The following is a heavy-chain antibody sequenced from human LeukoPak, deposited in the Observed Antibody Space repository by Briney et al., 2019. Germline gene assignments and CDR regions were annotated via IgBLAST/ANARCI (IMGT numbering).Heavy chain of an antibody. D-gene: IGHD1-14*01. J-gene: IGHJ4*02. CDR2: ISTSSSYI. Sequence: TGGSLRLSCAASGFTFSSYSMNWVRQAPGKGLEWVSSISTSSSYIHYADSVKGRFTISRDNAKNSLYLQMNSLRAEDTAVYYCARGTLNIPGEHGAFDYWGQGTLVTVSS. CDR3: ARGTLNIPGEHGAFDY. V-gene: IGHV3-21*01. CDR1: GFTFSSYS.